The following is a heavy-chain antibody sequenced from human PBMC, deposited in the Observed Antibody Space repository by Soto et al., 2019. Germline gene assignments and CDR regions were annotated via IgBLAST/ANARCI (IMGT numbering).Heavy chain of an antibody. J-gene: IGHJ3*02. V-gene: IGHV4-31*03. D-gene: IGHD1-20*01. CDR3: ARVGQVVTGTEDAFDI. Sequence: SETLSLTCTVSGGSISSGGYYWSWIRQHPGKGLEWIGYIYYSGSTYYNPSLKSRVTISVDTSKNQFSLKLSSVTAADTAVYYCARVGQVVTGTEDAFDIWGQGTMVTVSS. CDR2: IYYSGST. CDR1: GGSISSGGYY.